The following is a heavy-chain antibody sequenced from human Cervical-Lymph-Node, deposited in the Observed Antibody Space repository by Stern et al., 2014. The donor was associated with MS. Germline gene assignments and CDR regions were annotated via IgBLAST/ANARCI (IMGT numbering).Heavy chain of an antibody. V-gene: IGHV3-48*03. D-gene: IGHD3-10*01. Sequence: EVQLVESGGGLVHPGGSLRLSCAASGLSFNSYDMNWVRQAPGKGLEWVSHISSSGRTIYYSDSVKGRFTISRDNARNLLFLQMNSLRAEDTAVYFCATPALGAFIRSDYYYFGMDVWGQGTTVTVSS. CDR1: GLSFNSYD. CDR3: ATPALGAFIRSDYYYFGMDV. J-gene: IGHJ6*02. CDR2: ISSSGRTI.